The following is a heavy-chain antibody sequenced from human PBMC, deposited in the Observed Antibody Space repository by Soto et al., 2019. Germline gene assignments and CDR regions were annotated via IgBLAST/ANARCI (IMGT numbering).Heavy chain of an antibody. V-gene: IGHV1-18*01. CDR1: GYTFTSYG. J-gene: IGHJ6*02. CDR3: ARDDCGGDCYRYYYYGMDV. Sequence: GASVKVCCKASGYTFTSYGMRWVRQAQRQGLEWMGWISAYNGNTNYAQKLQGRVTMTTDTSTSTAYMELRSLRSDDTAVYYCARDDCGGDCYRYYYYGMDVWGQGTTVTVSS. CDR2: ISAYNGNT. D-gene: IGHD2-21*02.